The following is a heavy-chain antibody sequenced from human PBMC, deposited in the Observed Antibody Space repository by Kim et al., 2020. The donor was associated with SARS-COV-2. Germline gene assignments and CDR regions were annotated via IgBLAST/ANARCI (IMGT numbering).Heavy chain of an antibody. V-gene: IGHV4-59*08. CDR3: AKHRSGTYLFLDF. CDR2: RYVSGTT. Sequence: SETLSLTCTVSGASIGFHYWSWMRKSPGKGLEWIGYRYVSGTTNYNSSLRNRVTMSGDTSKNQLFLKLSPVTAADTAVYYCAKHRSGTYLFLDFCGQGIPVSASA. CDR1: GASIGFHY. D-gene: IGHD1-26*01. J-gene: IGHJ4*02.